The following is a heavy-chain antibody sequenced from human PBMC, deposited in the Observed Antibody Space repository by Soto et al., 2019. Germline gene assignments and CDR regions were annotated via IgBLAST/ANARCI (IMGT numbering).Heavy chain of an antibody. Sequence: VQLVQSGAEVKKPGSSGKVSCKSSGGTFSSYAISWVRQAPGQVLEWMGGIIPIFGTANYAQKFQGRVTITEDESTSTAYMELSILRSEDTDVYYCARDAEDDVWGSYHDYWCKGTLVTVSS. CDR2: IIPIFGTA. V-gene: IGHV1-69*01. D-gene: IGHD3-16*01. CDR1: GGTFSSYA. CDR3: ARDAEDDVWGSYHDY. J-gene: IGHJ4*02.